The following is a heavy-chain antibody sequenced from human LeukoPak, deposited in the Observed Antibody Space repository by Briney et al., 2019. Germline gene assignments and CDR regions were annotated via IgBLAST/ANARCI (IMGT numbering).Heavy chain of an antibody. CDR3: ARAPPVSSWFEP. Sequence: ASVKVSCKASGYTFTGYYMHWVRQAPGQGLEWMGWINPNSGGTNYAQKFQGRVTMTRDTSISTAYMELSRLRSDDTAVYYCARAPPVSSWFEPWGQGTLVTVSS. CDR2: INPNSGGT. CDR1: GYTFTGYY. V-gene: IGHV1-2*02. J-gene: IGHJ5*02. D-gene: IGHD3-16*02.